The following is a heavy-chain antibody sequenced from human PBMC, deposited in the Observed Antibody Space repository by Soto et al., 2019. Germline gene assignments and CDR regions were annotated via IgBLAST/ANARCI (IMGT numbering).Heavy chain of an antibody. D-gene: IGHD3-22*01. CDR3: ASSAYYYDSSGYYPRFDAFDI. CDR1: GGTFSSYA. CDR2: IIPIFGTA. V-gene: IGHV1-69*01. J-gene: IGHJ3*02. Sequence: SVKVSCKASGGTFSSYAISWVRQAPGQGLEWMGGIIPIFGTANYAQKFQGRVTITADESTSTAYMELSSLRSEDTAVYYCASSAYYYDSSGYYPRFDAFDIWGQGTMVTVSS.